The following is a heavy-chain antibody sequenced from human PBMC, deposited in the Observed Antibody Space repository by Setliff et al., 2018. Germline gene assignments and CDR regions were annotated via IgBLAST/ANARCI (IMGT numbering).Heavy chain of an antibody. V-gene: IGHV4-38-2*01. J-gene: IGHJ5*02. Sequence: SETLSLTCAVSGFSNSSGYYWGWIRQPPGKGLEWIVNIHHSGKAYYNPSLKSRVTMSVDTSKNHVSLKLSSVTAADTAVYYCARAHTWSLPNDNSGYPGWFDPWGQGTLVTVSS. CDR3: ARAHTWSLPNDNSGYPGWFDP. D-gene: IGHD3-22*01. CDR2: IHHSGKA. CDR1: GFSNSSGYY.